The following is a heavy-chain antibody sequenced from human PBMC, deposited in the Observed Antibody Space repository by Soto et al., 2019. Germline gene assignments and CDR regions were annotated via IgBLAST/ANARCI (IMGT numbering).Heavy chain of an antibody. J-gene: IGHJ4*02. Sequence: VQLVQSGAEVKKPGSSVKISCKASGGTFSSYTLSWVRQAPGQGLEWMGRIIPIIDTTNYAQKFRGRVTXXAXEXXGTAYMELSSLRSDDTAVYFCARGWFGDQSLLGDYWGQGTQVTVSS. CDR1: GGTFSSYT. V-gene: IGHV1-69*08. CDR3: ARGWFGDQSLLGDY. CDR2: IIPIIDTT. D-gene: IGHD3-10*01.